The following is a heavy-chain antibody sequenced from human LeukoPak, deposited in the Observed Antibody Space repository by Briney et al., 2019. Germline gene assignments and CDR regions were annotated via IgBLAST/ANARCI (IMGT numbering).Heavy chain of an antibody. CDR3: ARTTSLTASGYDY. CDR1: VYTFTIYH. CDR2: MNAYSGDR. J-gene: IGHJ4*02. D-gene: IGHD4-17*01. V-gene: IGHV1-8*03. Sequence: ASVTLSFTTSVYTFTIYHINWVRQATGQGLEWLGWMNAYSGDRGYAQKFQGRLSITSDTSISTAYLELSSLRSDDTAVYFCARTTSLTASGYDYWGQGTLVTVSS.